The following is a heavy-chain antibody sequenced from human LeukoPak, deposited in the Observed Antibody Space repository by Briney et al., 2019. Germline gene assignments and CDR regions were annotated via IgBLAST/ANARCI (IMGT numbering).Heavy chain of an antibody. CDR2: IKQDGSEK. J-gene: IGHJ4*02. CDR1: GFTFISYW. D-gene: IGHD3-10*02. Sequence: PWGSLLLSCAASGFTFISYWMSWVRQTPGKGLEGVANIKQDGSEKFYVDSVKGRFTISRDNAKNSLYLQMNSLRAEDTAVYYCARLSHVRGGLIDYWGQGTLVTVSS. V-gene: IGHV3-7*01. CDR3: ARLSHVRGGLIDY.